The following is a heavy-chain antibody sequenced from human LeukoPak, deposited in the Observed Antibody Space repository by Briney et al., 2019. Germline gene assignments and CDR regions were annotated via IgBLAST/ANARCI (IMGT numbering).Heavy chain of an antibody. CDR1: GYTFTSYG. Sequence: ASAKASCKASGYTFTSYGISWVRQAPGQGLEWMGWISAYNGNRLYAQRFQGRITLTTDTSTSTSYMELRSLEYDDTAIYYCARDNDKVVDHWGQGTLVTVSS. D-gene: IGHD1-1*01. CDR3: ARDNDKVVDH. J-gene: IGHJ4*01. CDR2: ISAYNGNR. V-gene: IGHV1-18*01.